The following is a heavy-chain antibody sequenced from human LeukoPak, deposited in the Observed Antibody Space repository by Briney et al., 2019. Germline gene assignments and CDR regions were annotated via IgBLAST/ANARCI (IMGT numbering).Heavy chain of an antibody. J-gene: IGHJ5*02. Sequence: PSETLSLTCTVSGGSISSSSHSWGWIRQPPGKGLEWTGSTYYTGRTYYNPSLKSRATISVDTSKNQFSLTLSSVTAADTAVYYCAQSLGSSNWIGNGFDPWGQGTLVTVSS. CDR3: AQSLGSSNWIGNGFDP. CDR2: TYYTGRT. CDR1: GGSISSSSHS. D-gene: IGHD6-13*01. V-gene: IGHV4-39*01.